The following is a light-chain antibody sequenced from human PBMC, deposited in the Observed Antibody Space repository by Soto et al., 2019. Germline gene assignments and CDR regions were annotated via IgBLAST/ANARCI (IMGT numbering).Light chain of an antibody. V-gene: IGKV3-20*01. Sequence: EIVLTQSPGTLSLSPGERATLSCRASQSVSSSYLAWYQQKPGQAPRLLIYGASSRATGIPDRLGGSGSGRLFTITISRLVDEVLSVYYYQEYGSSPWMLGKGSKVEIK. CDR2: GAS. CDR1: QSVSSSY. J-gene: IGKJ1*01. CDR3: QEYGSSPWM.